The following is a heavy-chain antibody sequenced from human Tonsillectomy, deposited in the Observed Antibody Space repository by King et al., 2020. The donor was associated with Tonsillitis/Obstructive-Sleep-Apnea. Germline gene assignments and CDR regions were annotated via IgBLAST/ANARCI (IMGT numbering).Heavy chain of an antibody. CDR2: IFYSGST. CDR3: HAEKGWPGWYFDY. J-gene: IGHJ4*02. V-gene: IGHV4-39*01. CDR1: SGSISSSSYY. D-gene: IGHD2-15*01. Sequence: QLQESGPGLVKPSGTLSLTCTVSSGSISSSSYYWGWIRQPPGKGLEWIGSIFYSGSTYYNPSLESRVTISVDTSKNRFSLRLSSVTISDTAVYYCHAEKGWPGWYFDYWGPGTLVTVSS.